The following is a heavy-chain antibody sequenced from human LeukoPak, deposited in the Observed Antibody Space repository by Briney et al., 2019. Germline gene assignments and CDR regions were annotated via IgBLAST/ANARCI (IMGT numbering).Heavy chain of an antibody. Sequence: ASVKVSCKASGYTFTSYYMHCVRQAPGQGLEWMGIINPSGGNTSYAQKFQGRVSMTTDMSTSTVYMELSSLRSETTAVYYCATSSGYSSSGYREYYYYYYMDVWGKGATVTVS. CDR1: GYTFTSYY. CDR2: INPSGGNT. J-gene: IGHJ6*03. CDR3: ATSSGYSSSGYREYYYYYYMDV. V-gene: IGHV1-46*01. D-gene: IGHD6-13*01.